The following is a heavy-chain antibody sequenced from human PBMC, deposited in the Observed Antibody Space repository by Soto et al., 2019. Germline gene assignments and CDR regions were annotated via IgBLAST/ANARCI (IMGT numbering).Heavy chain of an antibody. Sequence: GGSLRLSCRASGFTFSSYWMSWVRQAPGKGLAWVANMKGDGSESYYVDSVKGRFTISRDNDRNSVYLQMNTLRAEDTAVYYCVRAVGGYDSDWGQGT. CDR1: GFTFSSYW. CDR3: VRAVGGYDSD. CDR2: MKGDGSES. V-gene: IGHV3-7*01. D-gene: IGHD5-12*01. J-gene: IGHJ4*02.